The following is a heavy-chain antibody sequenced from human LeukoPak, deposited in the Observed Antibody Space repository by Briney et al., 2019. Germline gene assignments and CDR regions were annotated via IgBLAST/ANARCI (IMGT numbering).Heavy chain of an antibody. D-gene: IGHD2-2*01. V-gene: IGHV3-30*18. CDR2: ISYDGSNK. J-gene: IGHJ4*02. Sequence: PGGSLRLSCAASGFTFSSYGMHWVRQAPGKGLEWVAVISYDGSNKYYADSVKGRFTISRDNSKNTLYLQMNSLRAEDTAVYYCAKAGLPAAMMYYFDYWGQGTLVTVSS. CDR3: AKAGLPAAMMYYFDY. CDR1: GFTFSSYG.